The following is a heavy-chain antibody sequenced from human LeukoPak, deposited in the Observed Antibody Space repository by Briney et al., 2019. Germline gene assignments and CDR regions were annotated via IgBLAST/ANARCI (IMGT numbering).Heavy chain of an antibody. Sequence: PSETLSLTCAVYGGSFSGYYWSWIRQPPGKGLEWIGEINHSGSTNYNPSLESRVTISVDTSKNQFSLKLSSVTAADTAVYYCASGPTVTWMGWFDPWGQGTLVTVSS. CDR1: GGSFSGYY. J-gene: IGHJ5*02. CDR2: INHSGST. D-gene: IGHD4-4*01. V-gene: IGHV4-34*01. CDR3: ASGPTVTWMGWFDP.